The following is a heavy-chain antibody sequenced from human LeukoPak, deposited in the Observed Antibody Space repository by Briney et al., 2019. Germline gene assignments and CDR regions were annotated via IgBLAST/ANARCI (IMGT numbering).Heavy chain of an antibody. CDR2: SHYSRGT. CDR3: ARGMAGTRSKFDY. V-gene: IGHV4-59*08. J-gene: IGHJ4*02. D-gene: IGHD1/OR15-1a*01. Sequence: SETLSLTCTVPTRSICSSYWSWIRQPPGKELVWIGYSHYSRGTNYNPSIKSRATISVDTTRNQSSLQRNSVTAEHTAGYCFARGMAGTRSKFDYWGQGTLVTVSS. CDR1: TRSICSSY.